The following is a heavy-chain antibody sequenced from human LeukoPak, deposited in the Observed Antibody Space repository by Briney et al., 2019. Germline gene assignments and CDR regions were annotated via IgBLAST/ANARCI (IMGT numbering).Heavy chain of an antibody. V-gene: IGHV3-66*01. Sequence: GGSLRLSCTASGFTVSSNYMSWVRQAPGKGLEWVSIIYSADSTYYADSVKGRFTISRDNSKNTLYLQMNSLRAEDTAVYYCARSGFGVLYYYGMDVWGQGTTVTVSS. CDR2: IYSADST. CDR1: GFTVSSNY. CDR3: ARSGFGVLYYYGMDV. D-gene: IGHD3-10*01. J-gene: IGHJ6*02.